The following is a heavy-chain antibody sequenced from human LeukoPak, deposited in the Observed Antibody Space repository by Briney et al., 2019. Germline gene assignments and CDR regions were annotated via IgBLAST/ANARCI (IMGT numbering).Heavy chain of an antibody. J-gene: IGHJ3*01. CDR1: GDTFSSYA. CDR2: IIPILGQT. Sequence: SVKVSCKASGDTFSSYAISWLRQAPGQGLEWMGGIIPILGQTNYAQKFQGRVTITAEESTSTLYMELRSLRSEDTAIYYCARDDYYDSSAYRENPFDVWGQGTMVTVSS. CDR3: ARDDYYDSSAYRENPFDV. D-gene: IGHD3-22*01. V-gene: IGHV1-69*13.